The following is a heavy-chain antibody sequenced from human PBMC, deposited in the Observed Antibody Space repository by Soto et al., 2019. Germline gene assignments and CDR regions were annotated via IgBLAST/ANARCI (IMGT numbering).Heavy chain of an antibody. J-gene: IGHJ6*02. CDR1: GGSISSYY. CDR3: ARDRGYSYGYNYYYYGMDV. V-gene: IGHV4-59*01. Sequence: QVQLQESGPGLVKPSETLSLTCTVSGGSISSYYWSWIRQPPGKGLEWIGYIYYSGSTNYNPSLKSRVTISVDTSKNQFSLKLSSVTAADTAVYYCARDRGYSYGYNYYYYGMDVWGQGTTVTVSS. D-gene: IGHD5-18*01. CDR2: IYYSGST.